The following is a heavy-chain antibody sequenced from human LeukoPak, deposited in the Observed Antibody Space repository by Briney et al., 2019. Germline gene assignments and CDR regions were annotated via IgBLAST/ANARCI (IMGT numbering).Heavy chain of an antibody. V-gene: IGHV1-18*01. J-gene: IGHJ5*02. D-gene: IGHD6-19*01. CDR3: ARTESYSSGWDNNWFDP. CDR1: GYTFTSYG. Sequence: ASVKVSCKASGYTFTSYGISWVRQAPGQGLEWMGWISAYNGNTNYAQKLQGRVTMTTDTSTSTAYMELSSLRSEDTAVYYCARTESYSSGWDNNWFDPWGQGTLVTVSS. CDR2: ISAYNGNT.